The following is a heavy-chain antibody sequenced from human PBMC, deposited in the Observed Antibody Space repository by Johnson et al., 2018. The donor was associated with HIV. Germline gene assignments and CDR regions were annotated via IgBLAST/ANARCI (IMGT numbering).Heavy chain of an antibody. V-gene: IGHV3-20*01. J-gene: IGHJ3*02. CDR3: ARGVRDSSGYPFAFDI. Sequence: VQLVESGGGLVKPGGYLRLSCAASGFTFDDYGMSWVRQAPGKGLEWVSGINWNGGSTGYADSVKGRFTISRDNAKNSLYVQMNSLRAEDTALYDCARGVRDSSGYPFAFDIWGQGTMVIVPS. D-gene: IGHD3-22*01. CDR2: INWNGGST. CDR1: GFTFDDYG.